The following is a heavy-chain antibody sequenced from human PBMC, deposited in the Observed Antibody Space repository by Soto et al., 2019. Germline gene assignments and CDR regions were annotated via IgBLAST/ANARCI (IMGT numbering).Heavy chain of an antibody. J-gene: IGHJ4*02. CDR3: ARAPTLSRHYDFWSGYYISHFDY. CDR2: ISSSSSYI. D-gene: IGHD3-3*01. V-gene: IGHV3-21*01. Sequence: GGSLRLCCAASGFTFSSYSMNWVRQAPGKGLEWVSSISSSSSYIYYADSVKGRFTISRDNAKNSLYLQMNSLRAEDTAVYYCARAPTLSRHYDFWSGYYISHFDYWGQGTLVTVSS. CDR1: GFTFSSYS.